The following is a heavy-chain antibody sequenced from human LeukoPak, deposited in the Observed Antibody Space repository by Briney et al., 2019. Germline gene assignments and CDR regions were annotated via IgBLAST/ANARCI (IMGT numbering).Heavy chain of an antibody. Sequence: PGGALELLCTAFGLTFGHFVMSWVGQAPGKGLEGEGFIRSKAYGGTTEYAASVTGRFTISRDDSKSIAYLQMNSLKTEDTAVYYCTRDHYDILTGDNWFDPWGQGTLVTVSS. CDR3: TRDHYDILTGDNWFDP. D-gene: IGHD3-9*01. CDR2: IRSKAYGGTT. V-gene: IGHV3-49*04. J-gene: IGHJ5*02. CDR1: GLTFGHFV.